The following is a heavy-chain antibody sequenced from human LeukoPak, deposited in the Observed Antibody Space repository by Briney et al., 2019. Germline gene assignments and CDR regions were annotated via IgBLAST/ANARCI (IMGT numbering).Heavy chain of an antibody. CDR2: INPNSGVT. V-gene: IGHV1-2*02. CDR1: GYSFTDYY. CDR3: ARADRLDGGPYLIGP. J-gene: IGHJ5*02. Sequence: SVKVSCKTSGYSFTDYYMHWVRQAPGQGLESMGWINPNSGVTSSAQKFQGRVTMTRDTSITTVYMEVSWLTSDDTAIYYCARADRLDGGPYLIGPWGQGTLLTVSS. D-gene: IGHD2-21*01.